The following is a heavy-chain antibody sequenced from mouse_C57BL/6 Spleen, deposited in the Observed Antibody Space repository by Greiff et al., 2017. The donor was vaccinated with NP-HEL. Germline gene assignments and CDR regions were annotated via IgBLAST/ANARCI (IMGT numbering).Heavy chain of an antibody. Sequence: EVQGVESGGGLVQPGGSLSLSCAASGFTFTDYYMSWVRQPPGKALEWLGFIRNKANGYTTEYSESVKGRFTIYRDNSQSILYLQMNALRAEDSATYYCARSLSYYNAMDYWGQGTSVTVSS. CDR1: GFTFTDYY. CDR2: IRNKANGYTT. J-gene: IGHJ4*01. D-gene: IGHD2-12*01. V-gene: IGHV7-3*01. CDR3: ARSLSYYNAMDY.